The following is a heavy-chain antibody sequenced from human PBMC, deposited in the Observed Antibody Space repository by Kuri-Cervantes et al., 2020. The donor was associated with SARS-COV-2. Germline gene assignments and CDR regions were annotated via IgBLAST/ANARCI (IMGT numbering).Heavy chain of an antibody. J-gene: IGHJ3*02. V-gene: IGHV3-7*01. CDR1: GFTFSSYW. CDR2: IKQNGSEK. Sequence: GESLKISCAASGFTFSSYWMSWVRQAPGKGLEWVANIKQNGSEKYYVDSVKGRFTISRDNAKNSLYLQMNSLRAEDTAVYYCARSDGSSSPDGAFDIWGQATMATVSS. CDR3: ARSDGSSSPDGAFDI. D-gene: IGHD6-6*01.